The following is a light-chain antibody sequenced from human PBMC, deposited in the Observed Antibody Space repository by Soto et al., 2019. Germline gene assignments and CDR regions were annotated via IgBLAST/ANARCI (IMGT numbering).Light chain of an antibody. Sequence: EIGLTQSPGTLSLSPGERATLSCRASQSVSSSYLAWNQQKPGQAPRRLIYGASIRATGIPDRFSGSGSGTDFTLTISRLEPEDFAVYYCQQYGSSPYTFGQGTKLEIK. V-gene: IGKV3-20*01. CDR2: GAS. CDR1: QSVSSSY. J-gene: IGKJ2*01. CDR3: QQYGSSPYT.